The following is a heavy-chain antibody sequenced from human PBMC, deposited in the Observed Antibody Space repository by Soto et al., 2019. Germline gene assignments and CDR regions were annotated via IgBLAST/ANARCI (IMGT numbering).Heavy chain of an antibody. D-gene: IGHD3-10*01. J-gene: IGHJ6*02. V-gene: IGHV4-61*01. CDR2: IYYSGST. CDR3: ARVRWFGALMPGMDV. CDR1: GASVSSGSFY. Sequence: QVSLQESGPGLVKPSETLSLLCSVSGASVSSGSFYWSWIRQPPGKGLEWIGYIYYSGSTNYNRSIKSRGTISVDSSKSQFPLKLSSGTAADTAVYYCARVRWFGALMPGMDVWGQGTTVTVSS.